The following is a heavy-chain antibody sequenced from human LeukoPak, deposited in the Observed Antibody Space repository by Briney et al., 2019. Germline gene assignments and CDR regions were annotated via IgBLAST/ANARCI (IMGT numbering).Heavy chain of an antibody. D-gene: IGHD3/OR15-3a*01. J-gene: IGHJ4*02. V-gene: IGHV3-23*01. CDR2: LSGSGIST. CDR3: AKGRGTGTYYFDY. Sequence: SGGSLRLSCAASGFTFATYAMTWVRQAPGKGLEWVAALSGSGISTYYADSAKGRFTISRANSENTLHLQMDGLRAEDTAVYFCAKGRGTGTYYFDYWGRGILVTVSS. CDR1: GFTFATYA.